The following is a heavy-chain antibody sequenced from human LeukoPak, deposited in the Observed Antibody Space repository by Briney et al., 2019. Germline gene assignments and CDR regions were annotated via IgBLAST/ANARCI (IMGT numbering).Heavy chain of an antibody. D-gene: IGHD3-16*01. V-gene: IGHV4-39*03. Sequence: SETLSLTCTVSGGSISSSNYYWGWIRQPPGKGLEWIGSIYYSGSTYYNPSLKSRVTISVDTSKNQFSLKLSSVTAADTALYYCQPGGGGSYFDYWGQGTLVTVSS. CDR3: QPGGGGSYFDY. CDR1: GGSISSSNYY. J-gene: IGHJ4*02. CDR2: IYYSGST.